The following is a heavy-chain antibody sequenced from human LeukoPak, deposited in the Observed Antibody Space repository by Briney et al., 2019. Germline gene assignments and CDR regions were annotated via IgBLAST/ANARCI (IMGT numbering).Heavy chain of an antibody. Sequence: GGSLRPSCAASGSTFSNAWMSWVRLAPGKGPEWVGRIKSKTDGGTTDYAAPVKGRFTISRYDSKRIAYLQMNSLKPQDTAVYYCTREWGDGYNDAFDIWGQGTMVTVSS. CDR1: GSTFSNAW. CDR2: IKSKTDGGTT. D-gene: IGHD5-24*01. CDR3: TREWGDGYNDAFDI. J-gene: IGHJ3*02. V-gene: IGHV3-15*01.